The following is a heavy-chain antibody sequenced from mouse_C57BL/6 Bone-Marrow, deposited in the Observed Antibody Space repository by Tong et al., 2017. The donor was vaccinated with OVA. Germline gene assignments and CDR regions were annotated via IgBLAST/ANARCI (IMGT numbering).Heavy chain of an antibody. Sequence: DVQLQGSGAELVRPGASVKLSCTASGFNIKDDYMHWVKQRPEQGLERIGWIDPENGETKYAPKFQGKATITADTSSNTAYLQLSSLTSEDTAVYYCARDYYGSSYNYWGQGNTLTVST. CDR3: ARDYYGSSYNY. CDR1: GFNIKDDY. J-gene: IGHJ2*01. CDR2: IDPENGET. V-gene: IGHV14-4*01. D-gene: IGHD1-1*01.